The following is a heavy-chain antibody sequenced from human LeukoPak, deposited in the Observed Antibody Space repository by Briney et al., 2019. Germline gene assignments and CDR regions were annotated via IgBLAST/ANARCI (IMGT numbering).Heavy chain of an antibody. CDR2: ISGSGGST. CDR1: GFTFSSYA. CDR3: AKDLKGGCKIRVYYYYGMDV. J-gene: IGHJ6*02. Sequence: GGSLRLSCAASGFTFSSYAMSWVRQAPGKGLEWVSAISGSGGSTYYADSVKGRFTISRDNSKNTLYLQMNSLRAEDTAVYYCAKDLKGGCKIRVYYYYGMDVWGQGTTVTVSS. V-gene: IGHV3-23*01. D-gene: IGHD6-19*01.